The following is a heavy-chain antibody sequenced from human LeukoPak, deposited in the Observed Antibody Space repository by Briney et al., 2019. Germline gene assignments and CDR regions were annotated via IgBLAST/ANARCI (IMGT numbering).Heavy chain of an antibody. J-gene: IGHJ5*02. CDR2: IYYSGST. V-gene: IGHV4-61*05. Sequence: PSETLSLTCTVSGGSISSSSYYWSWIRQPPGKGLEWIGYIYYSGSTNYNPSLKSRVTISVDTSKNQFSLKLSSVTAADTAVYYCAFAGSSWGGWFDPWGQGTLVTVSS. D-gene: IGHD6-13*01. CDR1: GGSISSSSYY. CDR3: AFAGSSWGGWFDP.